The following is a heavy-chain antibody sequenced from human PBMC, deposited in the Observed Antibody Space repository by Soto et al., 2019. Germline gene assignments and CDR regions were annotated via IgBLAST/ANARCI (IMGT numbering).Heavy chain of an antibody. CDR1: GFTFDDYA. V-gene: IGHV3-9*01. CDR2: ISWNSGSI. Sequence: EVQLVESGGGLVQPGRSLRLSCAASGFTFDDYAMHWVRQAPGKGLEWVSGISWNSGSIGYADSVKGRFTISRDNAKNSLYLQMNSLRAEDTALYYCAKDLGYCSGGSCRERSDDAFDIWGQGTIVTVSS. D-gene: IGHD2-15*01. J-gene: IGHJ3*02. CDR3: AKDLGYCSGGSCRERSDDAFDI.